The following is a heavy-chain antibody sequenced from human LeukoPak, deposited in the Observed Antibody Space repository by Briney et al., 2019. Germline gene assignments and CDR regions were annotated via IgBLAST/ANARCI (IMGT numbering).Heavy chain of an antibody. CDR1: GFSISSSA. V-gene: IGHV3-21*01. J-gene: IGHJ4*02. CDR3: TRDATYYLRYGYFDY. D-gene: IGHD2/OR15-2a*01. Sequence: KPGGSLRLSCAASGFSISSSAMNWVRQAPGKGLEWVSSINNVASHIYYAGSVRGRFTISRDNAKNSVYLQMNSLRAEDTAVYYSTRDATYYLRYGYFDYWGQGTLVTVSS. CDR2: INNVASHI.